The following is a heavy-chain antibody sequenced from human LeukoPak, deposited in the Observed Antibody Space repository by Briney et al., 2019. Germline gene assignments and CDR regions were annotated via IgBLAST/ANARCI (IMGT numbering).Heavy chain of an antibody. CDR3: ARSGWPYYFDY. CDR2: IHSDGSST. CDR1: GFTFSSYW. D-gene: IGHD3-22*01. J-gene: IGHJ4*02. Sequence: GGSLRLSCAASGFTFSSYWMHWVRQAPGKGLVWVSRIHSDGSSTSYADSVRGRFTISIDDAKSTLYLQMNSLRAEDTAVYYCARSGWPYYFDYWGQGTLVTVSS. V-gene: IGHV3-74*01.